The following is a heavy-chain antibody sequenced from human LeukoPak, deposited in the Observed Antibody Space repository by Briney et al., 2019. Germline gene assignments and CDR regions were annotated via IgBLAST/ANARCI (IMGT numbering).Heavy chain of an antibody. CDR1: GGSFSGYY. CDR2: INHSGST. CDR3: ARSSSRYYFDY. Sequence: PSETLSLTCAVYGGSFSGYYWIWIRQPPGKGLEWIGEINHSGSTNYNPSLKSRVTISVDTSKNQFSLKLSSVTAADTAVYYCARSSSRYYFDYWGQGTLVTVSS. V-gene: IGHV4-34*01. D-gene: IGHD6-13*01. J-gene: IGHJ4*02.